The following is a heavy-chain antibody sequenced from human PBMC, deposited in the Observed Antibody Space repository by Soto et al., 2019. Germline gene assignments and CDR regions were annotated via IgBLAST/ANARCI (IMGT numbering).Heavy chain of an antibody. Sequence: QVQLQESGPGLVKPSQTLSLTCTVSGGSISTVNYWWSWIRQSPDMGLEWIGHIYNGGSTYNNPSLERRVNMAGDTSQDPLSLALRSVRAADTAVYYRARGPSGDKVDSWGQGTLVTVSS. CDR3: ARGPSGDKVDS. CDR2: IYNGGST. V-gene: IGHV4-30-4*01. J-gene: IGHJ4*02. D-gene: IGHD7-27*01. CDR1: GGSISTVNYW.